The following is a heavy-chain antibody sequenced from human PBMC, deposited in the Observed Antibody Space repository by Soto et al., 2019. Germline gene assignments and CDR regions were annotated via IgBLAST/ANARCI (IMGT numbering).Heavy chain of an antibody. J-gene: IGHJ4*02. Sequence: QVQLVESGGGVVQPGRSLRLSCAASGFTFSSYGMHWVRQAPGKGLEWVAVISSVGSNKYYADSVKGRFTISRDNSKNTLYLQMNSLRAEDTAVYYCVGGYYFGDYWGQGTLVTVSS. V-gene: IGHV3-30*03. CDR1: GFTFSSYG. CDR3: VGGYYFGDY. D-gene: IGHD3-22*01. CDR2: ISSVGSNK.